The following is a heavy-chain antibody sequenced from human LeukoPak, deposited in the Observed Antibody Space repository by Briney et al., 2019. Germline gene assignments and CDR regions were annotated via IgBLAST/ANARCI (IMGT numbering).Heavy chain of an antibody. CDR1: GFTFRTFA. CDR2: IYSGGST. V-gene: IGHV3-66*01. J-gene: IGHJ4*02. Sequence: PGGSLRLSCAASGFTFRTFAMSWVRQAPGKGLEWVSVIYSGGSTYYADSVKGRFTISRDNSKNTLYLQMNSLRAEDTAVYYCARDGAAMEFDYWGQGTLVTVSS. D-gene: IGHD5-18*01. CDR3: ARDGAAMEFDY.